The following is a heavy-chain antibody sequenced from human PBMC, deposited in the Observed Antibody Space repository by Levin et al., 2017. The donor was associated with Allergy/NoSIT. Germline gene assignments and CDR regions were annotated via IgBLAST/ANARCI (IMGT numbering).Heavy chain of an antibody. CDR3: TRSLGYCDSSTCYGSWFDP. Sequence: SETLSLTCSVSGASITSYYWTWIRQAPGKGLDWIGYVSYSGGPTYNPSLKSRVTITAAKSKNQFSLKLTSVTGADTAVYYCTRSLGYCDSSTCYGSWFDPWGQGTLVSVSS. CDR1: GASITSYY. V-gene: IGHV4-59*01. CDR2: VSYSGGP. D-gene: IGHD2/OR15-2a*01. J-gene: IGHJ5*02.